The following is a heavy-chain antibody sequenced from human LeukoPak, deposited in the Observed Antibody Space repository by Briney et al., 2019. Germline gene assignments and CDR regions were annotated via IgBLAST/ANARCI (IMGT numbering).Heavy chain of an antibody. Sequence: GASVKVSCKASGGTFGSYAISWVRQAPGQGLEWMGRIIPIFGTANYAQKFQGRVTITTDESTSTAYMELSSLRSEDTAVYYCARERYYYDSSGSYYFDYWGQGTLVTVSS. V-gene: IGHV1-69*05. CDR2: IIPIFGTA. J-gene: IGHJ4*02. CDR1: GGTFGSYA. D-gene: IGHD3-22*01. CDR3: ARERYYYDSSGSYYFDY.